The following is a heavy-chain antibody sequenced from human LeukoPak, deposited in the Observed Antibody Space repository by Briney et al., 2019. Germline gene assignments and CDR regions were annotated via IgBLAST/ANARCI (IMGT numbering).Heavy chain of an antibody. D-gene: IGHD2-8*01. Sequence: GGSLRLSCAASAFTFSNYAMSWVRQAPGKGLEWVSGISGSGGDTYYADSVKGRFTISRDNSKNTLYLQMNRLRAEDTAVYYCAKDRSCTNNICHGDFDYWGQGTLVTVSS. CDR1: AFTFSNYA. CDR2: ISGSGGDT. CDR3: AKDRSCTNNICHGDFDY. V-gene: IGHV3-23*01. J-gene: IGHJ4*02.